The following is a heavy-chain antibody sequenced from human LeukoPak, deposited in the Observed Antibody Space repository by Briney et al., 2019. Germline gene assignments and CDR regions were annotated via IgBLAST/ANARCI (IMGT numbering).Heavy chain of an antibody. Sequence: GASLRLSCAASGFSLRSYAMHWVRPAPGKGLEYVSAISSNGGSTFYVNSVEGRFTIFRDNSKNTLYLQMGSLRAEGMAVYYCARAPYSGSYSDYWGQGTLVTVSS. V-gene: IGHV3-64*01. CDR1: GFSLRSYA. D-gene: IGHD1-26*01. J-gene: IGHJ4*02. CDR3: ARAPYSGSYSDY. CDR2: ISSNGGST.